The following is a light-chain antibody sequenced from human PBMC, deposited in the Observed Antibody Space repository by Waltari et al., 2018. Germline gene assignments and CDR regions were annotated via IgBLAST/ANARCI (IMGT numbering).Light chain of an antibody. CDR1: ALSTKY. CDR2: ADS. V-gene: IGLV3-10*01. Sequence: SYELTQPPSVSVSPGQTASITCSGHALSTKYAYWYHQKSGQAPVLVIFADSKRPAGIPGRISGSSSGTMATLTLSGAQMEDEGDYYCLSPDSSGTYVVFGGGTKLTVL. CDR3: LSPDSSGTYVV. J-gene: IGLJ2*01.